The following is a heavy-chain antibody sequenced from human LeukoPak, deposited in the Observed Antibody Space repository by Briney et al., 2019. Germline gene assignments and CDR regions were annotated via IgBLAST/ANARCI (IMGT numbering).Heavy chain of an antibody. Sequence: GGSLRLSCAASGFPLSGYSMNWVRQAPGKGVEWFSSITGSTNYIYYPDSVKGRFTISRDNAKNSLYLQMNSLRAEDTAVYYCARVGYCSSSTCRNYFDYWGQGTLVTVSS. CDR2: ITGSTNYI. CDR3: ARVGYCSSSTCRNYFDY. D-gene: IGHD2-2*01. V-gene: IGHV3-21*01. J-gene: IGHJ4*02. CDR1: GFPLSGYS.